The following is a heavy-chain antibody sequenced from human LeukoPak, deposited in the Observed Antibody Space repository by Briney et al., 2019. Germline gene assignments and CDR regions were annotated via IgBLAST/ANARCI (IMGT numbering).Heavy chain of an antibody. V-gene: IGHV3-23*01. CDR1: GFSVSNYA. CDR3: AKDYRGSFTD. D-gene: IGHD1-26*01. CDR2: ISTDGGST. J-gene: IGHJ4*02. Sequence: PGGSLRLSCAASGFSVSNYAMSWVRQAPGMGLQLVSAISTDGGSTYSADSVKGRFTISRDNSKNTLSLQMNNLRAEDTAVYFCAKDYRGSFTDWGQGTLVTVSS.